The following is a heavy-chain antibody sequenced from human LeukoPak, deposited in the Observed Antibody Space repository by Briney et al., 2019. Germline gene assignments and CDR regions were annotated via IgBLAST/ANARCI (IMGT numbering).Heavy chain of an antibody. Sequence: GGSLRLSCAASGFTFSNAWMSWVRQGPGRGLEWVGRIKSKTDGGTTDYAAPVKGRFTISRDDSKNTLYLQMNSLKTEDTAVYCCTTDPGYNWNDEFDYWGQGTLVTVSS. J-gene: IGHJ4*02. D-gene: IGHD1-1*01. V-gene: IGHV3-15*01. CDR3: TTDPGYNWNDEFDY. CDR2: IKSKTDGGTT. CDR1: GFTFSNAW.